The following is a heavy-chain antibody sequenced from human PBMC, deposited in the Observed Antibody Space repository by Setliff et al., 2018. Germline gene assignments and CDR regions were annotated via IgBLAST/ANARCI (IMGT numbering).Heavy chain of an antibody. CDR1: GYSISSGYY. J-gene: IGHJ4*02. CDR3: TVYNTGSSKDHY. D-gene: IGHD2-8*02. CDR2: IYHSGST. V-gene: IGHV4-38-2*02. Sequence: SETLSLTCTVSGYSISSGYYWGWIRQPPGKGLEWIGSIYHSGSTYYNPSLKGRVTISVDTSKNQFSLKLSSVTAADTALYYCTVYNTGSSKDHYWGQGTQVTVSS.